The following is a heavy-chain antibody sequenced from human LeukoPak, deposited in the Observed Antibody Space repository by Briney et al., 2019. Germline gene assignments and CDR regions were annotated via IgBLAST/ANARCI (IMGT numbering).Heavy chain of an antibody. Sequence: SETLSLTCTVSGSSISSYYWSWIRQPPGKGLEWIGYIYYSGSTNHNPSLKSRVTISVDTSKNQFSLKLSSVTAADTAVYYCARHSRRAAAGTEFDYWGQGTLVTVSS. CDR3: ARHSRRAAAGTEFDY. J-gene: IGHJ4*02. CDR2: IYYSGST. V-gene: IGHV4-59*08. D-gene: IGHD6-13*01. CDR1: GSSISSYY.